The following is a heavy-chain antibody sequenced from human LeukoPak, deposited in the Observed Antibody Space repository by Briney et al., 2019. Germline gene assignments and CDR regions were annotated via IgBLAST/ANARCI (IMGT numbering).Heavy chain of an antibody. CDR1: GFTVSSNY. Sequence: GGSLRLSCAASGFTVSSNYMSWVRQAPGKGLEWVSSISDSSDYIHYADSVKGRFTISRDNSKNTLYLQMKSLRAEDTAVYYCAKGIRGLWDDWGQGTLVTVSS. CDR3: AKGIRGLWDD. J-gene: IGHJ4*02. D-gene: IGHD3-10*01. V-gene: IGHV3-23*01. CDR2: ISDSSDYI.